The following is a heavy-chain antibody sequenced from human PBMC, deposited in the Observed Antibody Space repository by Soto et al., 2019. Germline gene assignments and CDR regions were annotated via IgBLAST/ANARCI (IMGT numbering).Heavy chain of an antibody. D-gene: IGHD3-10*01. CDR3: ATIKLGSNRLDY. J-gene: IGHJ4*02. V-gene: IGHV4-30-4*08. Sequence: SETLSLTCDVSGGSISIGTDYWGWIRQPPGKGLEWIGNIHYSGSTYYNPSLKSRVTISVDTSKNQFSLKLSSVTAADTAVYYCATIKLGSNRLDYWGQGTLVTVSS. CDR2: IHYSGST. CDR1: GGSISIGTDY.